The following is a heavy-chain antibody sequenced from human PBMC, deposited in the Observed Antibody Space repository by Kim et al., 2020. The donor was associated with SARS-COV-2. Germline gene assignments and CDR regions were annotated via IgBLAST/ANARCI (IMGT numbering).Heavy chain of an antibody. D-gene: IGHD3-9*01. Sequence: SETLSLTCTVSGGSISSSSYYWGWIRQPPGKGLEWIGSIYYSGSTYYNPSLKSRVTISVDTSKNQFSLKLSSVTAADTAVYYCARQEPALRYFDWLSPFDYWGQGTLVTVSS. CDR3: ARQEPALRYFDWLSPFDY. CDR1: GGSISSSSYY. V-gene: IGHV4-39*01. J-gene: IGHJ4*02. CDR2: IYYSGST.